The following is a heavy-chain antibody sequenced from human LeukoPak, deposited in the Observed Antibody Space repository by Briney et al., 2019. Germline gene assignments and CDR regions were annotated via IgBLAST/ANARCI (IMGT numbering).Heavy chain of an antibody. Sequence: SETLSLTCTVSGGSISSYDWSWIRQPAGKGLEWIGRIYTSGSTNYNPSLKSRVTMSVDTSKNQFSLKPSSVTAADTAVYYCAAIFGVVPGMDVWGQGTTVTVSS. V-gene: IGHV4-4*07. D-gene: IGHD3-3*02. CDR1: GGSISSYD. CDR2: IYTSGST. CDR3: AAIFGVVPGMDV. J-gene: IGHJ6*02.